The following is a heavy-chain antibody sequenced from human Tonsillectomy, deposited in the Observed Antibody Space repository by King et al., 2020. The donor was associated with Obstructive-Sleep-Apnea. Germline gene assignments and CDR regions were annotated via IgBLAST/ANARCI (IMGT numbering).Heavy chain of an antibody. D-gene: IGHD3-16*01. CDR1: GFSISSGGYY. V-gene: IGHV4-31*03. CDR2: IDYSGNT. Sequence: VQLQESGPGLVKPSQTLSLTCSVSGFSISSGGYYWSWIRQHPGKGLEWIGYIDYSGNTYDNPSLRSRITMSVDMSKNQFSLKLSSVTAADTALYYCSRCGGMAAFDLWGQGTMVTVAS. CDR3: SRCGGMAAFDL. J-gene: IGHJ3*01.